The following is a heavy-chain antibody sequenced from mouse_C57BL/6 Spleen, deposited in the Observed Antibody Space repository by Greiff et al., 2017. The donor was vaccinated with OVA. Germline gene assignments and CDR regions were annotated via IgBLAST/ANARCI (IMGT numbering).Heavy chain of an antibody. CDR2: IDPETGGT. J-gene: IGHJ1*03. D-gene: IGHD3-2*02. CDR1: GYTFTDYE. CDR3: TRSGSLWYFDV. Sequence: QVQLQQSGAELVRPGASVTLSCKASGYTFTDYEMHWVKQTPVHGLEWIGAIDPETGGTAYNQKFKGKAILTADKSSSTAYMELRSLTSEDSAVYYCTRSGSLWYFDVWGTGTTVTVSS. V-gene: IGHV1-15*01.